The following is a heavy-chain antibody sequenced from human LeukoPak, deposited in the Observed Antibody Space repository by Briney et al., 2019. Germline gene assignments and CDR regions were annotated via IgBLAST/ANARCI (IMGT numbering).Heavy chain of an antibody. CDR1: GFSVTNNY. Sequence: GGSLRLSCAVAGFSVTNNYMSWVRQAPGKGLEWVSVFYVGGATYYADSVKGRFTISRDNSENTLYLQMKSLRAEDTAVYYCARGDGYNFFDYWGQGTLVTVSS. CDR2: FYVGGAT. D-gene: IGHD5-24*01. V-gene: IGHV3-53*01. CDR3: ARGDGYNFFDY. J-gene: IGHJ4*02.